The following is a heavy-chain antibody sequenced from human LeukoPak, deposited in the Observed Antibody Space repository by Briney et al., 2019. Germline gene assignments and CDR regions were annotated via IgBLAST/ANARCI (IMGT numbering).Heavy chain of an antibody. J-gene: IGHJ1*01. CDR2: IIPIFGTA. V-gene: IGHV1-69*05. CDR1: GGTFSSYA. Sequence: SVKLSCKASGGTFSSYAISWVRQAPGQGLEWMGGIIPIFGTANYAQKFQGRVTITTDESTSTAYMELSSLRSEDTAVYYCAKGGYGGNSLGYFQHWGQGTLVTVSS. CDR3: AKGGYGGNSLGYFQH. D-gene: IGHD4-23*01.